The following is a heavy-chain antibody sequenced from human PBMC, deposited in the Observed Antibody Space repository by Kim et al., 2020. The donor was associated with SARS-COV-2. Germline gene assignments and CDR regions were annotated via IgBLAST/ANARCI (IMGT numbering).Heavy chain of an antibody. J-gene: IGHJ6*03. CDR1: GGSFSGYY. Sequence: SETLSLTXAXYGGSFSGYYWSWIRQPPGKGLEWIGEINHSGSTNYNPSLKSRVTISVDTSKNQFSLKLSSVTAADTAVYYCARGRGLWSPVYYYYMDVWGKGTTVTVSS. CDR3: ARGRGLWSPVYYYYMDV. D-gene: IGHD2-8*02. CDR2: INHSGST. V-gene: IGHV4-34*01.